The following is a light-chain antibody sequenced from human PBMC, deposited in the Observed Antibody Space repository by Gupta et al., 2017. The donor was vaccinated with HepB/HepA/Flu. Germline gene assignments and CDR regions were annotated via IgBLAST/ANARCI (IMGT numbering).Light chain of an antibody. CDR2: AAS. Sequence: DIQMTQSPASLSASVGDRVTITCQASQSISSYLNWYQQKPGKAPKRLIYAASSLQSGVPSRFSGSGSGTDFTLTISSLQPEDFATYYCQQSYSTPLTFGGGTKVEIK. CDR1: QSISSY. V-gene: IGKV1-39*01. CDR3: QQSYSTPLT. J-gene: IGKJ4*01.